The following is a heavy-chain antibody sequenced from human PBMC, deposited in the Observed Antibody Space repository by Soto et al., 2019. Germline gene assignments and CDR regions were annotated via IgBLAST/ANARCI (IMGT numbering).Heavy chain of an antibody. CDR3: ANSPWGAAPDY. J-gene: IGHJ4*02. D-gene: IGHD3-16*01. Sequence: SGPTLVNPTQTLTLTCTVSGFSLSARGVGVGWFRQPPGKPLEWLAIISWKDDKRYTPSLQSRLTITKDTSKNQVVLIMTDMDPRDTATYSCANSPWGAAPDYWCPGTLVTVSS. CDR2: ISWKDDK. CDR1: GFSLSARGVG. V-gene: IGHV2-5*01.